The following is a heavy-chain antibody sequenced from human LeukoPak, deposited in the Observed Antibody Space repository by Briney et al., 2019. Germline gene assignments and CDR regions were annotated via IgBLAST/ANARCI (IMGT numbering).Heavy chain of an antibody. D-gene: IGHD4-17*01. CDR2: ISYDGSNK. Sequence: GGSLRLSCAASGFTFSSYAMHWVRQAPGKGLEWVAVISYDGSNKYYADSVKGRFTISRDNSKNTLYLQMNSLRAEDTAVYYCARDRAPYSGYGDLVGYWGQGTLVTVSS. J-gene: IGHJ4*02. CDR3: ARDRAPYSGYGDLVGY. CDR1: GFTFSSYA. V-gene: IGHV3-30-3*01.